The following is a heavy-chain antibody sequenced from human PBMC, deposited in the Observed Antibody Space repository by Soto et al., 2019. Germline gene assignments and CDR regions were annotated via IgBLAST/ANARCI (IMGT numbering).Heavy chain of an antibody. CDR3: TKDSRGTMVRGVIIPPGD. CDR2: ISGSDDTT. CDR1: GFTFSSYA. D-gene: IGHD3-10*01. Sequence: GGSLRLSCTASGFTFSSYAMSWVRQAPGKGLEWVAAISGSDDTTYYADSVKGRCTISRDNSKNTLYLQMNSLRAEDTAVYYCTKDSRGTMVRGVIIPPGDWGQGTLVTVSS. V-gene: IGHV3-23*01. J-gene: IGHJ4*02.